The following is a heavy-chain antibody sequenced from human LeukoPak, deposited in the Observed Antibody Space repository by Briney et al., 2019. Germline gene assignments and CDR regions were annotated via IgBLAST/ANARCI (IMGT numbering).Heavy chain of an antibody. CDR3: VKDRALVGGPYFYYMDV. CDR2: ISWNSGNK. Sequence: PGSSLRLSCAASGFTFADYPMHWVRQAPGKGLEWVSGISWNSGNKEYGDSVKGRFTVSRDNAKNSLHLQMNSLRADDTALYYCVKDRALVGGPYFYYMDVWGKGTMFTVS. J-gene: IGHJ6*03. V-gene: IGHV3-9*01. D-gene: IGHD1-26*01. CDR1: GFTFADYP.